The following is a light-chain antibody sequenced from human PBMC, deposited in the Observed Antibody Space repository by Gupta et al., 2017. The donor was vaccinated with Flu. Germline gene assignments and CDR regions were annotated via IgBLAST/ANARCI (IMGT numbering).Light chain of an antibody. Sequence: EIVLTQSPATLSLSPGERATLSCRASQSVSTYLAWYQQKPGQAPRLLMFDASNRVAGIPTRFSGSGSGTDFTLTIRSLEPEDVAVYYCQQRSNWPPGLTFGGGTKVEIK. J-gene: IGKJ4*01. CDR2: DAS. CDR1: QSVSTY. CDR3: QQRSNWPPGLT. V-gene: IGKV3-11*01.